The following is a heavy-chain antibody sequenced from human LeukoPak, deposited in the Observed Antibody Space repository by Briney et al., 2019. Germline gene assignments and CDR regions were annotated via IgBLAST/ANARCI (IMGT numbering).Heavy chain of an antibody. CDR2: ISYDGSNK. CDR1: GFTFSSYA. CDR3: ARASKVATEFDY. J-gene: IGHJ4*02. V-gene: IGHV3-30*04. D-gene: IGHD5-12*01. Sequence: GRSLRLSCAASGFTFSSYAMHWVRQAPGKGLEWVAVISYDGSNKYYADSVKGRFTISRDNSKNTLYLHMNSLRAEDTAVYYCARASKVATEFDYWGQGALVTVSS.